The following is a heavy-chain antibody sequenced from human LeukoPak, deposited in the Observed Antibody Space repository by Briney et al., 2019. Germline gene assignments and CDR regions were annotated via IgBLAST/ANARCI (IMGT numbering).Heavy chain of an antibody. CDR3: ARLRQWLVSRPSGVDY. CDR1: GGSISSSNW. CDR2: INHSGST. J-gene: IGHJ4*02. V-gene: IGHV4-4*02. Sequence: SETLSLTCAVSGGSISSSNWWSWVRQPPGKGLEWIGEINHSGSTNYNPSLKSRVTISVDTSKNQFSLKLSSVTAADTAVYYCARLRQWLVSRPSGVDYWGQGTLVTVSS. D-gene: IGHD6-19*01.